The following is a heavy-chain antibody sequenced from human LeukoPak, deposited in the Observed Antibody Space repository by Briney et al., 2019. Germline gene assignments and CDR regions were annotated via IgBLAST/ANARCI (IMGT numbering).Heavy chain of an antibody. D-gene: IGHD3-16*01. V-gene: IGHV4-31*03. Sequence: SQTLSLTCTASGGSISSGGYYWSWIRQHPGDGLEWIGYIYYSGSTYYNPSLKSRVTISIDTSKNQFSLKLSSVTAADTAVYYCARAGGFFSPFGYWGQGTLVTVSS. CDR2: IYYSGST. CDR3: ARAGGFFSPFGY. CDR1: GGSISSGGYY. J-gene: IGHJ4*02.